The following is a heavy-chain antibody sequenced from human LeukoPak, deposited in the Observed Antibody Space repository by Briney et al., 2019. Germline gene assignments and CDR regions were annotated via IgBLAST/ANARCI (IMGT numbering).Heavy chain of an antibody. CDR2: IIPILGIA. CDR3: AITRPVDYSNYYYYGMDV. Sequence: ASVKVSCKASGGTFSSYAISWVRQAPGQGLEWMGRIIPILGIANYAQKFQGRVTITADKSTSTAYMELSSLRSEDTAVYYCAITRPVDYSNYYYYGMDVWGQGTTVTVSS. D-gene: IGHD4-11*01. CDR1: GGTFSSYA. V-gene: IGHV1-69*04. J-gene: IGHJ6*02.